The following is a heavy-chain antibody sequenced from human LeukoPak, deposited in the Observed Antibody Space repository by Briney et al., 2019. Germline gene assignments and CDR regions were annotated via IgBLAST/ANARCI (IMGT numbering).Heavy chain of an antibody. J-gene: IGHJ4*02. V-gene: IGHV1-2*02. Sequence: ASVKVSCKASGYIFTGYYMHWVRQAPGQGLEWMGWINPNSGGTKYAQQFQGRVTMTRDTSISTAYMELSRLTSDDTAVYYCARGEGDSSSWPLNYWGQGTLVHVSS. CDR1: GYIFTGYY. CDR3: ARGEGDSSSWPLNY. CDR2: INPNSGGT. D-gene: IGHD6-13*01.